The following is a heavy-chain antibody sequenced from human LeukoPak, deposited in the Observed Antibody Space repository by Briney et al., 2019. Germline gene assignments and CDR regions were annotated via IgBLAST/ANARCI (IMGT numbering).Heavy chain of an antibody. CDR3: AKGLERESRLDS. CDR2: IRNSDGMT. D-gene: IGHD1-1*01. Sequence: AGGSLRLSCDASGFSINTYTMYWVRQAPGQGLEWVSGIRNSDGMTYYADSVRGRFTISTDNSKNTLYLQMNSLRAEDTALYYCAKGLERESRLDSWGQGTLVTVSS. CDR1: GFSINTYT. J-gene: IGHJ4*02. V-gene: IGHV3-23*01.